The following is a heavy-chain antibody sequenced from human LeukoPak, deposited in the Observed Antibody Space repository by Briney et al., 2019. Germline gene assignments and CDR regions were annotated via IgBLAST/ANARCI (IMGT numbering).Heavy chain of an antibody. CDR1: GFTFSSYG. Sequence: PGRSLRLSCAASGFTFSSYGMHWVRQAPGKGLEWVAVIWYDGSNKYYADSVKGRFTISRDNSKNTLYLQMNSLRAEDTAVYYCATRYGALNYWGQGTLVTVSS. CDR2: IWYDGSNK. V-gene: IGHV3-33*01. D-gene: IGHD4-17*01. CDR3: ATRYGALNY. J-gene: IGHJ4*02.